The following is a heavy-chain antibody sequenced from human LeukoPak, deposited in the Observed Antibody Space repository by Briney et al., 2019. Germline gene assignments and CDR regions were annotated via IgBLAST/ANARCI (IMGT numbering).Heavy chain of an antibody. Sequence: PSETLSLTCTVSGDSISRYYWTWIRQSPGKGLECIGYIFYSGSTNYNPSLKSRVTISLDASMRQFSLKLNSVTTADTAVYYCARGGVLGQSAFDIWGQGTMVTVSS. CDR2: IFYSGST. J-gene: IGHJ3*02. V-gene: IGHV4-59*01. CDR1: GDSISRYY. D-gene: IGHD3-16*01. CDR3: ARGGVLGQSAFDI.